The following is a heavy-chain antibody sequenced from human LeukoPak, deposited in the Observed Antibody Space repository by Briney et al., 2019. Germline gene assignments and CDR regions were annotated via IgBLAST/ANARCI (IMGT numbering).Heavy chain of an antibody. CDR1: GGTFSSYA. J-gene: IGHJ3*02. V-gene: IGHV1-69*13. D-gene: IGHD2-2*02. Sequence: ASVKVSCKASGGTFSSYAISWVRQAPGQGLEWMGGIIPIYGSTNYAQTFQGRVTITADESTSTAYMELSSLRSEDTAVYYCAREDIVVVPAAIFVGAFDIWGQGTTVTVSS. CDR3: AREDIVVVPAAIFVGAFDI. CDR2: IIPIYGST.